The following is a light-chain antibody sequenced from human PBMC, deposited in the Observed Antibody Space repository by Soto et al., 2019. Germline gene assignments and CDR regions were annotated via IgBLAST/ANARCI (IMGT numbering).Light chain of an antibody. J-gene: IGKJ1*01. CDR1: QSVGGSY. CDR2: VAS. V-gene: IGKV3-20*01. CDR3: QHYGSAPWT. Sequence: EIVLTQSPGTLSLSPGERATLSCRASQSVGGSYLAWFQQKPGQAPRLLIYVASTRANGVTDRFSGSGSATDFSLTINRLEPEDFAVYYCQHYGSAPWTFGQGTKVEIK.